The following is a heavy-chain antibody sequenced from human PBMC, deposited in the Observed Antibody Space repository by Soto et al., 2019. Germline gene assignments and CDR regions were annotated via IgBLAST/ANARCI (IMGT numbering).Heavy chain of an antibody. Sequence: GASVKVSCKVSGYTLTELSMHWVRQAPGKGLEWMGGFDPEDGETIYAQKFQGRVTMTEDTSTDTAYMELSSLRSEDTAVYYCAKDVRAGGYGGNAYQHWVQGTLVPVSS. D-gene: IGHD4-17*01. CDR1: GYTLTELS. J-gene: IGHJ1*01. V-gene: IGHV1-24*01. CDR2: FDPEDGET. CDR3: AKDVRAGGYGGNAYQH.